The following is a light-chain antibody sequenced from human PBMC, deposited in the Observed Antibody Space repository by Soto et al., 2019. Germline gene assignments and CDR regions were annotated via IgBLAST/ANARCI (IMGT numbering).Light chain of an antibody. V-gene: IGKV1-5*01. CDR2: GAS. Sequence: DIQMTQSPSTLSASVGDRVTITCRASQSISRWLAWYQQKPGEAPKLLIHGASSLESGVPSRFSGGGSRTEFTLTSCRLQPDDFATYYCLQYNRYRTFGQGTKVEIK. CDR3: LQYNRYRT. J-gene: IGKJ1*01. CDR1: QSISRW.